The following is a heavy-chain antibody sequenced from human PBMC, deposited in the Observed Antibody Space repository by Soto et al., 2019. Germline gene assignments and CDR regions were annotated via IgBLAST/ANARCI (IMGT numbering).Heavy chain of an antibody. CDR2: ISYDGSNK. V-gene: IGHV3-30-3*01. D-gene: IGHD3-3*01. CDR3: ARVGHDFWSGYPDV. Sequence: VGSLRLSCASSVCTFSSYAMHCVRHSPGKGLEWVAVISYDGSNKYYADSVKGRFTISRDNAKNSLYLQMNSLRAEDTAVYYCARVGHDFWSGYPDVWGQGTTVRVSS. CDR1: VCTFSSYA. J-gene: IGHJ6*01.